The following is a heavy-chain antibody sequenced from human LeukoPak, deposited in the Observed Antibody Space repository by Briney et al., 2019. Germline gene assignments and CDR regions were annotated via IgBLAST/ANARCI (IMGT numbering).Heavy chain of an antibody. Sequence: GGYLRLSCAASGFTFSSYAMSWVRQAPGKGLEWVSAISGSVNSTYYADSVKGRFTISRDNSNNTLYLQLSSLRAEDTAIYYCAKGGGSCCFDCWGQGTLVTVSS. J-gene: IGHJ4*02. CDR3: AKGGGSCCFDC. CDR2: ISGSVNST. CDR1: GFTFSSYA. D-gene: IGHD2-15*01. V-gene: IGHV3-23*01.